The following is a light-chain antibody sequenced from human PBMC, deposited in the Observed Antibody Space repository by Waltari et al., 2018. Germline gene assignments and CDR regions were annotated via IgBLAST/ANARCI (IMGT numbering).Light chain of an antibody. V-gene: IGLV2-23*01. CDR2: EGS. Sequence: SALTQPASVSGSPGQSITASCTGTTSDVGRYTLFPWYQQHPGKAPKLMIYEGSKRPSGVSNRFSGSKSGNTASLTISGLQAEDEADYYCCSYAGSSTLLFGGGTKVTVL. J-gene: IGLJ2*01. CDR1: TSDVGRYTL. CDR3: CSYAGSSTLL.